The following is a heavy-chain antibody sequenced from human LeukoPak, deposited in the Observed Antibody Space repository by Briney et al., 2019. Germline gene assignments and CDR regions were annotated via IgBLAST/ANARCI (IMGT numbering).Heavy chain of an antibody. Sequence: GGSLRLSCAASGFTVSSNYMSWVRQAPGKGLEWVSVIYSGGSTYYADSVKGRFTISRDNSKNTLYLQMNSLRAEDTAVYYCARATRSRRFYDSSGYQDYWGQGTLVTVSS. CDR2: IYSGGST. J-gene: IGHJ4*02. CDR3: ARATRSRRFYDSSGYQDY. D-gene: IGHD3-22*01. CDR1: GFTVSSNY. V-gene: IGHV3-66*01.